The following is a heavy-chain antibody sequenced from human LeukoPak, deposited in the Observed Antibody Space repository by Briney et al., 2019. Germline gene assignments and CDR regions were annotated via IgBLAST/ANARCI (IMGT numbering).Heavy chain of an antibody. CDR2: ISWNSGSI. CDR3: AKDLNTYYDILTGFDY. V-gene: IGHV3-9*01. Sequence: PGGSLRLSCAASGFTFDDYAMHWVRQAPGKGLEWVSGISWNSGSIGYADSVKGRFTISRDNAKNSLYLQMNSLRAEDTALYYCAKDLNTYYDILTGFDYWGQGTLDTVSS. CDR1: GFTFDDYA. J-gene: IGHJ4*02. D-gene: IGHD3-9*01.